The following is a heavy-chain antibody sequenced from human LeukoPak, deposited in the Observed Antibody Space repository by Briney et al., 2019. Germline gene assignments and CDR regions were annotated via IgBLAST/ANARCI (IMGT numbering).Heavy chain of an antibody. J-gene: IGHJ4*02. D-gene: IGHD2-2*01. CDR1: GGSFSGYY. CDR3: ARERPSSLGYCSSTSCYYGRYFDY. CDR2: INHSGST. V-gene: IGHV4-34*01. Sequence: PSETLSLTCAVYGGSFSGYYWSWIRQPPGKGLEWIGEINHSGSTNYNPSLKSRVAISVDTSKNQFSLKLSSVTAADTAVYYCARERPSSLGYCSSTSCYYGRYFDYWGQGTLVTVSS.